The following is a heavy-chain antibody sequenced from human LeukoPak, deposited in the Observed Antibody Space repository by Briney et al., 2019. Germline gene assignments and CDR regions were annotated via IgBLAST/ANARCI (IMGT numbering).Heavy chain of an antibody. CDR1: GGSISSYY. D-gene: IGHD6-19*01. CDR3: ARGSGWYFY. CDR2: ISYSGTT. Sequence: PSETLSLTCTVSGGSISSYYWSWIRQPPGKGLEWIGYISYSGTTNYNPSLKSRVTISVDTSENQFSLKLSSVTAADTAVYYCARGSGWYFYWGQGTLVTVSS. V-gene: IGHV4-59*08. J-gene: IGHJ4*02.